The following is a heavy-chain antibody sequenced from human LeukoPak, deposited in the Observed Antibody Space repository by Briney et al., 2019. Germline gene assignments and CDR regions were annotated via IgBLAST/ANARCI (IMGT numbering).Heavy chain of an antibody. CDR3: AKGDSGWYFSRRPPPYFDY. D-gene: IGHD6-19*01. V-gene: IGHV3-21*01. J-gene: IGHJ4*02. CDR1: GFTFSSYS. CDR2: ISSSSSYI. Sequence: GGSLRLSCAASGFTFSSYSMIWVRQAPGKGLEWVSSISSSSSYIYYADSVKGRFTISRDNAKNSLYLQMNSLRAEDTAVYYCAKGDSGWYFSRRPPPYFDYWGQGTLVTVSS.